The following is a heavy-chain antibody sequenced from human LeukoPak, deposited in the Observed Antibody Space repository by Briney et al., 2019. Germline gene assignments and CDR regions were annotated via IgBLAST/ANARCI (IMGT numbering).Heavy chain of an antibody. CDR3: ARHTRRNWFDP. Sequence: GGSLRLSCADSGFTFGDNYMSWIRQAPGKGLEWVSYISSSGHTISYADSVKGRFTISRDNAKNSVYLQMNSLRAEDTAVYYCARHTRRNWFDPWGQGTLVTVSP. CDR2: ISSSGHTI. J-gene: IGHJ5*02. V-gene: IGHV3-11*01. CDR1: GFTFGDNY.